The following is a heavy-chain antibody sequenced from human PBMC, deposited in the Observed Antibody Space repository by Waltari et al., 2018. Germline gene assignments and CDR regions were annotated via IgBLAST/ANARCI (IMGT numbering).Heavy chain of an antibody. CDR2: IHYSGSA. CDR3: ARDGPTSYYGSGSHYKDYYYYYGMDV. J-gene: IGHJ6*02. V-gene: IGHV4-38-2*02. CDR1: VSSISSGYS. Sequence: QVQLQESGPELVRPSETLSLICCVSVSSISSGYSLGWIRQSPGTGREWIGSIHYSGSAYYSPPLKSRVTISVDTSKNQFSLKLRSVTAADTAVYYCARDGPTSYYGSGSHYKDYYYYYGMDVWGQGTTVSVSS. D-gene: IGHD3-10*01.